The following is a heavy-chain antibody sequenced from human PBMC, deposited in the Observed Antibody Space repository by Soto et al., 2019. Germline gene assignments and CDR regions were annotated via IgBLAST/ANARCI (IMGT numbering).Heavy chain of an antibody. D-gene: IGHD6-13*01. CDR1: GFTFSSYA. J-gene: IGHJ4*02. CDR3: AKDPAAGSPPVDYFDY. Sequence: EVQLLESGGGLVQPGGSLRLYCAASGFTFSSYAMSWVRQAPGKGLEWVSAISGSGGSTYYADSVKGRFTISRDNSKNTLYLQMNSLRAEDTAVYYCAKDPAAGSPPVDYFDYWGQGTLVTVSS. CDR2: ISGSGGST. V-gene: IGHV3-23*01.